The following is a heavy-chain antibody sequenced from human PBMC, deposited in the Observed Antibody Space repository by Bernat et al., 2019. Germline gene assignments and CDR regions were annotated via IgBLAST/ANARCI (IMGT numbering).Heavy chain of an antibody. V-gene: IGHV3-11*05. D-gene: IGHD2-15*01. CDR2: ISSSSSYT. CDR3: ARGLGCSGGSCLKYYFDY. J-gene: IGHJ4*02. CDR1: GFTFSDYD. Sequence: QVQLVESGGGLVKAGGSLRLSCAASGFTFSDYDISWIRQVPGKGLEWVSFISSSSSYTNYADSVKGRFTISRDKAKNSLDLQMNSLRAEDTAVYYCARGLGCSGGSCLKYYFDYWGQGTLVTVSS.